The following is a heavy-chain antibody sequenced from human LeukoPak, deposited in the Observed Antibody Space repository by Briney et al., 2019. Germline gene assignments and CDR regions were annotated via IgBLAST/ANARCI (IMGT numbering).Heavy chain of an antibody. CDR2: VYYSGST. J-gene: IGHJ2*01. D-gene: IGHD6-19*01. CDR1: GGSISSDY. V-gene: IGHV4-59*01. Sequence: SETLSLTCRVSGGSISSDYWSWIRQPPGKELEWIGYVYYSGSTNYNPSLKSRVTISLDTSKNQFFLKLSSVTAADTAVYHCTRRGGWPYWYFDIWGRGTLVTVSS. CDR3: TRRGGWPYWYFDI.